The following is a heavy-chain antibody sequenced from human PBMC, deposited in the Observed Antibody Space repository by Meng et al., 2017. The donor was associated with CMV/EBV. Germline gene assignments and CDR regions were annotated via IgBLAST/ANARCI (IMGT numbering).Heavy chain of an antibody. Sequence: LSLTCAASGFTFSDYYMSWIRQAPGKGLEWVSYISSSGSTIYYADSVKGRFTISRDNAKNSLYLQMNSLRAEDTAVYYCARSNYYGSGSYFAQPYYYYGMDVWGQGTTVTVSS. CDR2: ISSSGSTI. CDR1: GFTFSDYY. J-gene: IGHJ6*02. CDR3: ARSNYYGSGSYFAQPYYYYGMDV. V-gene: IGHV3-11*04. D-gene: IGHD3-10*01.